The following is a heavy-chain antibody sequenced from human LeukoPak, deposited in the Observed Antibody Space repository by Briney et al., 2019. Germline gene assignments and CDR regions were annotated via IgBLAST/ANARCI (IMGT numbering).Heavy chain of an antibody. CDR2: INPSGGST. V-gene: IGHV1-46*01. J-gene: IGHJ3*01. CDR3: ARAGISMIVVAHLNV. D-gene: IGHD3-22*01. Sequence: ASVKVSCKASGYTFTSYYMHWVRQAPGQGLEWMGIINPSGGSTSYAQKFQGRVTMTRDTSTSTVYTELSSLRSEDTAVYYCARAGISMIVVAHLNVWGQGTMVTVSS. CDR1: GYTFTSYY.